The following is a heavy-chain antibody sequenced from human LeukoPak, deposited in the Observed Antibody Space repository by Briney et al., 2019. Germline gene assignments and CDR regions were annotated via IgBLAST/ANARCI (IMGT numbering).Heavy chain of an antibody. CDR1: GGSISSYY. J-gene: IGHJ3*02. V-gene: IGHV4-4*07. D-gene: IGHD2-15*01. Sequence: SETLSLTCTVSGGSISSYYWSRIRQPAGKGLEWIGRIYTSGSTNYNPSLRSRVTMSVDTSKNQFSLKLSSVTAADTAVYYCASEHPGYCSGGSCYNDDAFDIWGQGTMVTVSS. CDR2: IYTSGST. CDR3: ASEHPGYCSGGSCYNDDAFDI.